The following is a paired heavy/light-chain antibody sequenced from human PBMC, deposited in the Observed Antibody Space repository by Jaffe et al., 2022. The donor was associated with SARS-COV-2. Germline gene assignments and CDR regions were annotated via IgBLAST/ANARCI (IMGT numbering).Heavy chain of an antibody. Sequence: EAQLLESGGGLVQPGGSLRLSCAASGITFPKYAMSWVRQAPGKGLEWVSTISGSSRAVSGGAGSPNYADSVKGRFTVSRDNSKSTLYLQMNSLRAEDTAVYYCAKATLDLVLGYRGVQPKSNWYFDLWGRGTLVTVSS. CDR3: AKATLDLVLGYRGVQPKSNWYFDL. CDR1: GITFPKYA. J-gene: IGHJ2*01. CDR2: ISGSSRAVSGGAGSP. D-gene: IGHD2-8*01. V-gene: IGHV3-23*01.
Light chain of an antibody. J-gene: IGKJ4*01. CDR3: QQYYSTPLT. Sequence: DIVMTQSPDSLAVALGERATINCKSSQSVLYSSNSKNYLAWYQQKPGQPPKLLIYWESTRESGVPDRFSGSGSGTDFTLTISSLQAEDVAVYYCQQYYSTPLTFGGGTKVEIK. V-gene: IGKV4-1*01. CDR1: QSVLYSSNSKNY. CDR2: WES.